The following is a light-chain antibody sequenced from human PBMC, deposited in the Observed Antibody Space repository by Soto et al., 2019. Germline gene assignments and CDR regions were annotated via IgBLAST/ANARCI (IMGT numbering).Light chain of an antibody. V-gene: IGKV3-20*01. CDR1: QSVSSKF. Sequence: EILLTQSPGTLSLSPGERATLSCRTNQSVSSKFLAWYQQKPGQAPRLLIYGASTRATGIPDRFSGSGSGTDFTLTISRLEPEDFAVYYCQQYGGSPPFTVGQGTKVDIK. CDR2: GAS. CDR3: QQYGGSPPFT. J-gene: IGKJ2*01.